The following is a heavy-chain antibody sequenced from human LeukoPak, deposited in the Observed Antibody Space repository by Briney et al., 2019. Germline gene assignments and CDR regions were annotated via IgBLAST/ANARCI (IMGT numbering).Heavy chain of an antibody. CDR2: IYYSGST. J-gene: IGHJ4*02. D-gene: IGHD1-26*01. CDR3: ARSYSGSYPVYFDY. CDR1: GGSISSSSYY. V-gene: IGHV4-39*01. Sequence: SETLSLTCTVSGGSISSSSYYWGWLRQPPGKGLEWIGSIYYSGSTYYNPSLKSRVTISVDTSKNQFSLKLSSVTAADTAVYYCARSYSGSYPVYFDYWGQGTLVTVSS.